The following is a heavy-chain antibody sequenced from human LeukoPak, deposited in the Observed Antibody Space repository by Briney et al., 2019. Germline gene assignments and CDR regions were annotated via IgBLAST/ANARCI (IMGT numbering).Heavy chain of an antibody. D-gene: IGHD3-22*01. CDR1: GYSFTTYW. J-gene: IGHJ4*02. V-gene: IGHV5-51*01. Sequence: GESLKVSCKGSGYSFTTYWIGWVRQMPGKGLEWMGIIYPGDSDTRYSPSFQGQVTISADKSISTAYLQWSSLKASDTAMYYCARTYDSSGYLYYFEYWGQGTLVTVSS. CDR2: IYPGDSDT. CDR3: ARTYDSSGYLYYFEY.